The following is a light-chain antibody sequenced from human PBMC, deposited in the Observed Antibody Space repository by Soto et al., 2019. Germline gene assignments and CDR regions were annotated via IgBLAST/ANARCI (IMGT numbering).Light chain of an antibody. CDR3: QSYDSSLSAWV. Sequence: QSVLTQPPSVSGAPGQRVTISCTGSSPNIGTGYDVHWYQQLPGTAPKLLIYGNNNRPSGVPDRFSGSKSGTSASLAITGLQAEDDADYYCQSYDSSLSAWVFGGGTKVTVL. CDR2: GNN. J-gene: IGLJ3*02. CDR1: SPNIGTGYD. V-gene: IGLV1-40*01.